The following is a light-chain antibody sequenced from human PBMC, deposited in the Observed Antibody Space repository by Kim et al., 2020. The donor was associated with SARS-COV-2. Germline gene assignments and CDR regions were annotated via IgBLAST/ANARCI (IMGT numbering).Light chain of an antibody. CDR2: EVS. J-gene: IGLJ1*01. V-gene: IGLV2-18*02. CDR1: SSDVGVFNR. CDR3: NSYTTSSTFV. Sequence: QSALTQSPSVSGSPGQSVTISCTGTSSDVGVFNRVSWYQQPPGTAPKLVIYEVSNRPSGVPDRFSGSKSGNTASLTISGLQAEDEADYYCNSYTTSSTFVFGTGTKVTVL.